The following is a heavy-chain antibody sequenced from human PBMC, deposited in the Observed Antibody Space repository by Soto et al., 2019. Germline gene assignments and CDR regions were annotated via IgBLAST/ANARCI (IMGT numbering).Heavy chain of an antibody. CDR1: GCTFSSYA. CDR2: ISYDGSNK. CDR3: ARDTPYYCDSGELGGTFDY. D-gene: IGHD3-22*01. V-gene: IGHV3-30-3*01. Sequence: QVQLVESGGGVVQPGRSLRLSCAASGCTFSSYAMHWVRQAPGKGLEWVAVISYDGSNKHYADSVKGRFTISRDNSKNTLYLQMNSLRAEDTAVYYCARDTPYYCDSGELGGTFDYWGQGTLVTVSS. J-gene: IGHJ4*02.